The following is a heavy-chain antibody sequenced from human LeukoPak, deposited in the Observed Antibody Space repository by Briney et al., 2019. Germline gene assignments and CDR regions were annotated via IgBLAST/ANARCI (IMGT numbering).Heavy chain of an antibody. CDR2: IYYNRGS. CDR3: ARGGGFNPYYFDH. D-gene: IGHD5-24*01. CDR1: GVSSNSFY. V-gene: IGHV4-59*01. J-gene: IGHJ4*02. Sequence: PSETLSLTCTVSGVSSNSFYWSWIRQPPGKGLEWIGYIYYNRGSYYNPSLKSRVTIPLDTSRNQFSLKLTSVTAADTALYYCARGGGFNPYYFDHWGQGALVTVSS.